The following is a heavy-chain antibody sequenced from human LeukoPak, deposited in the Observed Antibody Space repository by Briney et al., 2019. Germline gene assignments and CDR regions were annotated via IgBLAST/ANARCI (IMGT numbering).Heavy chain of an antibody. D-gene: IGHD2-8*02. CDR3: AGGSGASWFDP. CDR2: IYNSGRS. CDR1: GGSISSGY. J-gene: IGHJ5*02. V-gene: IGHV4-59*01. Sequence: SETLSLTCSVSGGSISSGYWSWIRQPPGKGLEWISYIYNSGRSNYNPSLKSRVTISLDTSKNQFSLKLSSVTAADTAVYYCAGGSGASWFDPWGQGTLVTVSS.